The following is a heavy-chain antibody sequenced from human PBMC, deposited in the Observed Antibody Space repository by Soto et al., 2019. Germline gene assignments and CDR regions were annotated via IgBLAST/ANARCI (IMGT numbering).Heavy chain of an antibody. CDR3: ARGKQWLDSFDY. V-gene: IGHV4-59*01. D-gene: IGHD6-19*01. Sequence: PSETLSLTCTVSGGSISSYYWSWIRQPPGKGLEWIGYIYYSGSTNYNPSLKSRVTISVDTSKNQFSLKLSSVTAADTAVYYCARGKQWLDSFDYWGQGTLVTASA. CDR1: GGSISSYY. CDR2: IYYSGST. J-gene: IGHJ4*02.